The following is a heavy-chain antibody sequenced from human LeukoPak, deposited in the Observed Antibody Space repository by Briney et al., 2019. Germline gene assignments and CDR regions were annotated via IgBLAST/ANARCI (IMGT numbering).Heavy chain of an antibody. J-gene: IGHJ4*02. Sequence: PGGSLRLSCAASGFTFSSYAMSWVRQAPGKGLEWVGRIKSKTDGGTTDYAAPVKGRFAISRDDSKNTLYLQLNSLKTEDTALYYCTTVYYYDSSFDYWGQGTLVTVSS. CDR2: IKSKTDGGTT. CDR3: TTVYYYDSSFDY. D-gene: IGHD3-22*01. CDR1: GFTFSSYA. V-gene: IGHV3-15*01.